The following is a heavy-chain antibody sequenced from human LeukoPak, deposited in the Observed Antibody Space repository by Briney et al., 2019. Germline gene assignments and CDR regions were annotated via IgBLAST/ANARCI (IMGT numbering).Heavy chain of an antibody. J-gene: IGHJ2*01. CDR2: INHSGST. CDR3: ARHQGYYYDSSGYLYRYFDL. V-gene: IGHV4-34*01. D-gene: IGHD3-22*01. Sequence: SETLSLTCAVYGGSFSGYYWSWIRQPPGKELEWIGEINHSGSTNYNPSLKSRVTISVDTSKNQFSLKLSSVTAADTAVYYCARHQGYYYDSSGYLYRYFDLWGRGTLVTVSS. CDR1: GGSFSGYY.